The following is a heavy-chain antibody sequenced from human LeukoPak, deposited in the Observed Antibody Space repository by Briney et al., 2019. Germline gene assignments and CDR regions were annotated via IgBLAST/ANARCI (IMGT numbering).Heavy chain of an antibody. CDR1: GFTFSSYA. J-gene: IGHJ4*02. CDR2: ISTNGGST. Sequence: GGSLRLSCSASGFTFSSYAMHWVRQAPGKGLEYVSAISTNGGSTYYADSVKGRFTISRDNSKNTLYLQMNSLRDEDTAVYYCAKGAIAAAGTYYFDYWGQGTLVTVSS. V-gene: IGHV3-64*04. D-gene: IGHD6-13*01. CDR3: AKGAIAAAGTYYFDY.